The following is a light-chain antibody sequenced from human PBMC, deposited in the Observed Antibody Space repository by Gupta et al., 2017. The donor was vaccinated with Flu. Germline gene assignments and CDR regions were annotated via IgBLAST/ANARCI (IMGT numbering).Light chain of an antibody. Sequence: QSVLTQPASVSGSPGQSITISCTGSGSDVCGYEYVSWYQHHPDRPPKLLIYEVSRRPSGMSHRFSGSKYGNTASLAISGLQTGDEAHYYCSSYAKGATLIFGGGTRLTVL. CDR3: SSYAKGATLI. CDR2: EVS. V-gene: IGLV2-14*01. CDR1: GSDVCGYEY. J-gene: IGLJ2*01.